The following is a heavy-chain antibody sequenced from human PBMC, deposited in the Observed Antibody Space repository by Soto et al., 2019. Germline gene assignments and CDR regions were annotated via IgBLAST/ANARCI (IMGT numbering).Heavy chain of an antibody. V-gene: IGHV1-58*01. CDR2: IVVGSGNT. Sequence: ASVKVSCKASGVTFTSSAVQWVRQARGQRLEWRGWIVVGSGNTNYAQKFQERVTITRDMSTSTAYMELSSLRSEDTAVYYCAAGGRDCSGGSCYSPYYYYGMDVWGQGTTVTVSS. J-gene: IGHJ6*02. CDR3: AAGGRDCSGGSCYSPYYYYGMDV. D-gene: IGHD2-15*01. CDR1: GVTFTSSA.